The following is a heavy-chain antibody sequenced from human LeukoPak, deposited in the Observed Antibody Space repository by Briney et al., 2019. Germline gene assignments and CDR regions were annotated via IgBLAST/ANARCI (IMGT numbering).Heavy chain of an antibody. D-gene: IGHD6-19*01. CDR1: GDSIRSTTFY. CDR3: ARETEKQWHY. CDR2: IYYSGNT. V-gene: IGHV4-39*07. Sequence: SETLSLTCTVSGDSIRSTTFYWGWIRQPPGKGLEWIGSIYYSGNTYYNPSLMSRVTISVDTSKNQFSLRLSSVTAADTAVYYCARETEKQWHYWGHGTMVTVSS. J-gene: IGHJ3*01.